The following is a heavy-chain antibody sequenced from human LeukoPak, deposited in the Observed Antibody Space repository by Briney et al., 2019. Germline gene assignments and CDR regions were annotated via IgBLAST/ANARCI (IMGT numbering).Heavy chain of an antibody. CDR3: ARGVPRVVVATRGAFDI. V-gene: IGHV4-34*01. D-gene: IGHD2-15*01. Sequence: SETLSLTCAVYGGSFSGYYWSWIRQPPGKGLEWIGEINHSGSTNYNPSLKSRVTISVDTSKNQFSLKLSSVTAADTAVYYCARGVPRVVVATRGAFDIWGQGTMVTVSS. CDR1: GGSFSGYY. J-gene: IGHJ3*02. CDR2: INHSGST.